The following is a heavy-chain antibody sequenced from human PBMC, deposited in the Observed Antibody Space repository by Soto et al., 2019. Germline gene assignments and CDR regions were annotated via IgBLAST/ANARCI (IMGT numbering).Heavy chain of an antibody. Sequence: QVQVVQSGAEVKKPGSSVKVSCKASGGTFSTAAISWVRQAPGQGLEWMGGIMPILRTADYAQKFQGRVTITADESTSTAYLEWRSLRSEDTAVYYCARDTDRPQLGGNYYSIMDVWGQGTTVTVSS. J-gene: IGHJ6*02. CDR3: ARDTDRPQLGGNYYSIMDV. CDR1: GGTFSTAA. D-gene: IGHD3-3*02. V-gene: IGHV1-69*11. CDR2: IMPILRTA.